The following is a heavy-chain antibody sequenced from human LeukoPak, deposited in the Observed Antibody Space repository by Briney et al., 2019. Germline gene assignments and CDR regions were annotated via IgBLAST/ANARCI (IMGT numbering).Heavy chain of an antibody. CDR2: IIPILGIA. CDR1: GGTFRSYT. V-gene: IGHV1-69*02. J-gene: IGHJ4*02. Sequence: SVQVSCHXSGGTFRSYTISWVRPAPGQGLEWMGRIIPILGIANSAQKFQGRDTITPDKSTSTAHIELSSLRSLATSVFFSSRTGGYCSSTSCHIDYWGQGTLVTVSS. D-gene: IGHD2-2*01. CDR3: SRTGGYCSSTSCHIDY.